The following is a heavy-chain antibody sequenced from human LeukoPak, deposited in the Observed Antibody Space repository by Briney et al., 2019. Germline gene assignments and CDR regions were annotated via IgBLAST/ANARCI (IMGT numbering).Heavy chain of an antibody. J-gene: IGHJ5*02. CDR1: GFTFSAFG. D-gene: IGHD6-19*01. CDR3: AKDPLAVAGNIRWLDP. Sequence: VGSLRLSCVASGFTFSAFGMHWVRQAPGKGLEWVSFISHDGSNQYYADSVKGRFTISRDNSKNTLFLQMHSLRTEDTAVYFCAKDPLAVAGNIRWLDPWGQGTQVTVSS. CDR2: ISHDGSNQ. V-gene: IGHV3-30*18.